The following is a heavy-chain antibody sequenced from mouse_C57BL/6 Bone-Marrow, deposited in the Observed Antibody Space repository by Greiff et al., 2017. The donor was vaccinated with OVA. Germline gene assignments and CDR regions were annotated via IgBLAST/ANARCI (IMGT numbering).Heavy chain of an antibody. CDR1: GYTFTSYG. V-gene: IGHV1-81*01. J-gene: IGHJ2*01. CDR3: ERIYYGDY. D-gene: IGHD2-1*01. Sequence: QVQLQQSGAELARPGASVKLSCKASGYTFTSYGISWVKQRTGQGLEWIGEIYPRSGNTYYNEKFKGKATLTADKSSSTAYMELRSLTSEDSAVYFGERIYYGDYWGQGTTLTVSS. CDR2: IYPRSGNT.